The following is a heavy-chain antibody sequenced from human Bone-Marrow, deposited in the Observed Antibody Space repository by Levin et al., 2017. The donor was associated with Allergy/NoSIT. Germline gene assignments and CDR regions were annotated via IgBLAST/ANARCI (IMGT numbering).Heavy chain of an antibody. CDR1: GYTFTSSD. D-gene: IGHD5-12*01. CDR3: VRDELGSGYLFDY. Sequence: VASVKVSCKTSGYTFTSSDINWVRQAPGQGLEWMGWMYVDSDNTGYAQKFQGRVTMTRNTSITTAYMELSSLRSEDTAIYYCVRDELGSGYLFDYCGQATLVTVSS. CDR2: MYVDSDNT. V-gene: IGHV1-8*02. J-gene: IGHJ4*02.